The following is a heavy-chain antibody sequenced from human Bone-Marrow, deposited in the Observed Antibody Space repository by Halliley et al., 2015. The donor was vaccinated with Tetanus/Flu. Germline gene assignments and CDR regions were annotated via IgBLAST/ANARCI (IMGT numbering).Heavy chain of an antibody. V-gene: IGHV4-39*07. CDR2: ISHSGST. Sequence: LRLSCTVSGGSISSGGYYWSWIRQPPGKGLEWIGEISHSGSTNYNPSLKSRVTMSVDTSKNQFSLKLSSVTAADTAVYYCARIREGSGTRGPSIDYWGQGTLVTVSS. D-gene: IGHD6-13*01. J-gene: IGHJ4*02. CDR1: GGSISSGGYY. CDR3: ARIREGSGTRGPSIDY.